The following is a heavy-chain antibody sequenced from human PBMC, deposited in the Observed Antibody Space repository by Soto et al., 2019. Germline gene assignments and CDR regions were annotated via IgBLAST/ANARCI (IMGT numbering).Heavy chain of an antibody. D-gene: IGHD3-22*01. J-gene: IGHJ4*02. V-gene: IGHV3-73*01. Sequence: PGGSLRLSCAASGFTFSGSAMHWVRQASGKGLEWVGRIRSTTKNYATSYAASVTGRFTISRDGSKNTAYLQMNSLKTEDTAVYYCTRYYNDTSGYFDYWGQGTLVTVSS. CDR3: TRYYNDTSGYFDY. CDR2: IRSTTKNYAT. CDR1: GFTFSGSA.